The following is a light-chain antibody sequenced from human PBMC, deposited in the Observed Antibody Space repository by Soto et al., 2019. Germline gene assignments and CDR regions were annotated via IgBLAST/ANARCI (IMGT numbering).Light chain of an antibody. CDR3: CSYAGSSTFVA. Sequence: QSVLTQPASVSGSPGQSITISCIGTSSDVGAYDLVSWYQQHPGTAPRLIIYEDLRRPSGIDSRFSGSKSGNTASLTISGLRAEDEGNYFCCSYAGSSTFVAFGGGTKVTVL. J-gene: IGLJ2*01. CDR1: SSDVGAYDL. V-gene: IGLV2-23*02. CDR2: EDL.